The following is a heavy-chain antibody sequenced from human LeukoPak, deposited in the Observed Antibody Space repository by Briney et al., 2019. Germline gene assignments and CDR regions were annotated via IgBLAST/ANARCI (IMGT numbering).Heavy chain of an antibody. J-gene: IGHJ4*02. V-gene: IGHV1-69*13. D-gene: IGHD3-22*01. CDR1: GGTFSSYA. CDR3: ARDLYDGPYYYDSSGYGPFDY. CDR2: IIPIFGTA. Sequence: ASVKVSCKASGGTFSSYAISWVRQAPGRGLEWMGGIIPIFGTANYAQKFQGRVTITADESTSTAYMELSSLRSEDTAVYYCARDLYDGPYYYDSSGYGPFDYWGQGTLVTVSS.